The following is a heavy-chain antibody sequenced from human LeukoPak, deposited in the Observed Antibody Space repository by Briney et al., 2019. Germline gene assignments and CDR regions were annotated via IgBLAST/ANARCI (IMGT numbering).Heavy chain of an antibody. D-gene: IGHD3-16*02. CDR2: IYYSGST. Sequence: SETLSLSCTVSGGSISSYYWSWIRQPPGKGLEWIGYIYYSGSTNYNPSLKSRVTISVDTSKNQFYLKLSSVTAADTAVYYCARGGSYRSFDYWGQGTLVTVSS. CDR1: GGSISSYY. CDR3: ARGGSYRSFDY. J-gene: IGHJ4*02. V-gene: IGHV4-59*01.